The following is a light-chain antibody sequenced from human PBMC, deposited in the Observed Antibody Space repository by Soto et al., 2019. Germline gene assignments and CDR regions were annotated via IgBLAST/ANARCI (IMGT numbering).Light chain of an antibody. CDR3: GTWDSSLSAYV. CDR1: SSNFGIKY. CDR2: DIN. Sequence: QSVLTQPPSVSAAPGQKVTISCSGSSSNFGIKYVSWYQQFPGTAPKLLIYDINKRPSGIPARFSGSKSGTSATLGITGLQTGDEADYYCGTWDSSLSAYVFGTGTKLTVL. V-gene: IGLV1-51*01. J-gene: IGLJ1*01.